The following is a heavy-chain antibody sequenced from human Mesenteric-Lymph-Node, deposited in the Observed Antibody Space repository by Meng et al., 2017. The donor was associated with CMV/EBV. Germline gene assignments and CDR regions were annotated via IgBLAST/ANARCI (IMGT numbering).Heavy chain of an antibody. CDR2: INPNTGDT. V-gene: IGHV1-2*02. CDR1: GYTFTDYY. D-gene: IGHD3-10*01. Sequence: ASVKVSCKASGYTFTDYYIHWVRQAPGQGLEWMGWINPNTGDTNYAQKFEGKIAVTRDTSTGTAYMELSRLKSNDTAVYYCARGAPNYYASGSYSRDNWGQGTLVTVSS. CDR3: ARGAPNYYASGSYSRDN. J-gene: IGHJ4*02.